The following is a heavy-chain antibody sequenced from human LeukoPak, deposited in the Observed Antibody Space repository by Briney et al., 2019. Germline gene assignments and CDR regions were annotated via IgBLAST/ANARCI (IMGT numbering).Heavy chain of an antibody. CDR1: GFTFSSYS. Sequence: PGGSLRLSCAASGFTFSSYSMNWVRQAPGKGLEWVSSISSSSSYIYYADSVKGRFTISRDNAENSLYLQMNSLRGEDTAVYYCARDNIAAAALDYWGQGTLVTVSS. J-gene: IGHJ4*02. CDR3: ARDNIAAAALDY. V-gene: IGHV3-21*01. D-gene: IGHD6-13*01. CDR2: ISSSSSYI.